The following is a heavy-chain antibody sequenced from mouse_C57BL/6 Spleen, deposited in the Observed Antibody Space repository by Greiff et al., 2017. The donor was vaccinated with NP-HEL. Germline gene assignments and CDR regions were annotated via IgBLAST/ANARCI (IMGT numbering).Heavy chain of an antibody. D-gene: IGHD1-1*01. Sequence: QVQLQQSGPELVKPGASVKLSCKASGYTFTSYDINWVKQRPGQGLEWIGWIYPRDGSTKYNEKFKGKATLTVDTSSSTAYMELHSLTSEDSAVYFCARGYYYGSKDYAMDYWGQGTSVTVSS. CDR1: GYTFTSYD. CDR3: ARGYYYGSKDYAMDY. J-gene: IGHJ4*01. CDR2: IYPRDGST. V-gene: IGHV1-85*01.